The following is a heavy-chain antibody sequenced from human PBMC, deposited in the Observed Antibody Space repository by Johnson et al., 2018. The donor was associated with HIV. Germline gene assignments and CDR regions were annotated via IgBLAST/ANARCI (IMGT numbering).Heavy chain of an antibody. CDR2: IRSKANSYAT. D-gene: IGHD3-22*01. CDR1: GFTFSGSA. Sequence: VQLVESGGGLVQPGGSLKLSCAASGFTFSGSAMHWVRQASGQGLEWVGRIRSKANSYATAYAASVKGRFTISRDKSKNSLYLQMNSLRAGDTAVYYCARSDYDSSGYYAFDIWGQGTMVTVSS. CDR3: ARSDYDSSGYYAFDI. V-gene: IGHV3-73*02. J-gene: IGHJ3*02.